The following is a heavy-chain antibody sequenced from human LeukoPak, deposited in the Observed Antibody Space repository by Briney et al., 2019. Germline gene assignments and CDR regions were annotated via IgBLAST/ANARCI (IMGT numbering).Heavy chain of an antibody. CDR3: ARVGKGKNYYDSSGYYYYFDY. J-gene: IGHJ4*02. D-gene: IGHD3-22*01. V-gene: IGHV1-69*13. CDR2: IIPIFGTA. CDR1: GGTFSSYA. Sequence: SVKVSCKASGGTFSSYAISWVRQAPGQGLEWMGGIIPIFGTANYAQKFQGRVTITADESTSTAYMELSSLRSEDTAVYYCARVGKGKNYYDSSGYYYYFDYWGQGTLVTVSS.